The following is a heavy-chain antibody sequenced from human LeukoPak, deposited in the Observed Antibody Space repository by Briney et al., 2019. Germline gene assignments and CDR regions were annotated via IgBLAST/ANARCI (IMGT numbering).Heavy chain of an antibody. CDR2: IIPIFGTA. J-gene: IGHJ6*03. CDR1: GGTFSSYA. Sequence: ASVKVSCKASGGTFSSYAISWVRQAPGQGLEWMGGIIPIFGTANYAQKFQGRVTITTDESTSTAYMELSSLRSEDTAVYYCARAHPRGYPVPYYYMDVWGKGTTVTVSS. D-gene: IGHD1-1*01. V-gene: IGHV1-69*05. CDR3: ARAHPRGYPVPYYYMDV.